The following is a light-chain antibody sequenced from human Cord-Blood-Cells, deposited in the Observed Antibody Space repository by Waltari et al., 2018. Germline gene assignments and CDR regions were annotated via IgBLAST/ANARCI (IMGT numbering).Light chain of an antibody. Sequence: QSALTQPASVSGSPGQSITISCTGTSSDVGSYNLVSWYQQHPGKAPKLMIYEGSKRPSGVSNRFSGSKSCNTASLTISWLQAEDEADYYCCSYAGSSTWVFGGGTKLTVL. V-gene: IGLV2-23*01. CDR2: EGS. CDR1: SSDVGSYNL. CDR3: CSYAGSSTWV. J-gene: IGLJ3*02.